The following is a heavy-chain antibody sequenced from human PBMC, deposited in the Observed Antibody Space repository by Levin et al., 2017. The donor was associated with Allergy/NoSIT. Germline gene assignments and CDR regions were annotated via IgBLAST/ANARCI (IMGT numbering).Heavy chain of an antibody. V-gene: IGHV3-30*03. CDR3: AARVFDY. CDR1: GLNFNNYG. J-gene: IGHJ4*02. CDR2: ISGGGNDG. Sequence: PGGSPRLSCAVSGLNFNNYGMNWVRQAPGKGLEWVALISGGGNDGYYADSVRGRFTISRDNSKNTLYLQMNSLRPDDTAVYYCAARVFDYWGQGTLVAVSS.